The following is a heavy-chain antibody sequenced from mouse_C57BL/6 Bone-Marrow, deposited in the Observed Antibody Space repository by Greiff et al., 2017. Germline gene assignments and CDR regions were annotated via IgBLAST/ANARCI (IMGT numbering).Heavy chain of an antibody. CDR2: IYPRSGNT. J-gene: IGHJ3*01. CDR1: GYTFTSYG. Sequence: QVQLQQSGAELARPGASVKLSCKASGYTFTSYGISWVKQRTGQGLEWIGEIYPRSGNTYYNEKFKGKATLTADKSSSTAYMELRSLTSADSAVYFCARDGYYLFAYWGQGTLVTVSA. CDR3: ARDGYYLFAY. V-gene: IGHV1-81*01. D-gene: IGHD2-3*01.